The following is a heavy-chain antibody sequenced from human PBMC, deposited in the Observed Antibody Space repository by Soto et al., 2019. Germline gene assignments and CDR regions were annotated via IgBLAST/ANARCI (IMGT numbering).Heavy chain of an antibody. CDR2: IDSGGST. J-gene: IGHJ4*02. V-gene: IGHV3-53*01. CDR1: GFTVSSNY. D-gene: IGHD5-18*01. CDR3: ARSGYRYGPFDD. Sequence: EVQLVESGGGLIQPGGSLRLSCAASGFTVSSNYMSWVRQAPGKGLEWVSVIDSGGSTYYADSVKGRFIISSDTSESTMYLQINSLRAEDTAVYYCARSGYRYGPFDDWGQGTLVTVSS.